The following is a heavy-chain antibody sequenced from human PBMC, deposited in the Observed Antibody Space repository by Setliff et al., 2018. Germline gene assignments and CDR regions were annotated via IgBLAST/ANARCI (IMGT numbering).Heavy chain of an antibody. Sequence: PSETLSLTCAVYGGSFSTYFWGWIRQPPGGGLEWIGILYHTGATYYNPSLKSRVTISVDTPNNQFSLKLSSVTAADTAVFYCARGYAARVGFGNWFDPWGQGTLVTVSS. J-gene: IGHJ5*02. V-gene: IGHV4-34*01. D-gene: IGHD6-6*01. CDR2: LYHTGAT. CDR1: GGSFSTYF. CDR3: ARGYAARVGFGNWFDP.